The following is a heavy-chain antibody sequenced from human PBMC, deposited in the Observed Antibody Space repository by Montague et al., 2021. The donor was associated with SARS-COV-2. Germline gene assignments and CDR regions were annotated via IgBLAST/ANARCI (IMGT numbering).Heavy chain of an antibody. J-gene: IGHJ4*02. Sequence: SLRLSCAASGFTFGDHAMHWVRQAPGKGPEWISGITRDSGTLGYADSVKGRFTISRDNAKNSLYLQMNSLRVEDTALYYCAKDFDYYDSSGYFDYWGQGTLVTVSS. V-gene: IGHV3-9*01. CDR1: GFTFGDHA. CDR3: AKDFDYYDSSGYFDY. CDR2: ITRDSGTL. D-gene: IGHD3-22*01.